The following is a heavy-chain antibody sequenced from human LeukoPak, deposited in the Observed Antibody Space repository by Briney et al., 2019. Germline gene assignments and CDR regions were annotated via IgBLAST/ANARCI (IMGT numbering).Heavy chain of an antibody. CDR3: ARVKTMIVVVRLFDY. Sequence: ASVKVSCKASGYTFTSYGISWGRQAPGQGLEWMGWINPNSGGTNYAQKFQGRVTMTRDTSISTAFMDLSRLRSDDTAVYYCARVKTMIVVVRLFDYWGQGTQVTVSS. CDR2: INPNSGGT. D-gene: IGHD3-22*01. CDR1: GYTFTSYG. J-gene: IGHJ4*02. V-gene: IGHV1-2*02.